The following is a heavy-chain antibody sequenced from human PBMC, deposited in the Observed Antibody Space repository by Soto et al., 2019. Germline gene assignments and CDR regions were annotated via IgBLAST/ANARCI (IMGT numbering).Heavy chain of an antibody. J-gene: IGHJ6*03. V-gene: IGHV3-11*01. Sequence: QVQLVESGGGLVKPGGSLRLSCSASGFAFKEYSMTWIRQAPGKGLEWVSLMSGSGITIHYADSMKGRFTISRDKAKNPRYLQMDGLRADDTAVYHCARLLSVSYAYYYYMDVWGKGTTVPVSS. CDR1: GFAFKEYS. CDR2: MSGSGITI. CDR3: ARLLSVSYAYYYYMDV. D-gene: IGHD3-16*01.